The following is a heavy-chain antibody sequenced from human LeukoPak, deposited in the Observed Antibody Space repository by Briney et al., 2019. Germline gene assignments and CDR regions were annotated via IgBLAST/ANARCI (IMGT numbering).Heavy chain of an antibody. V-gene: IGHV1-18*03. CDR2: ISAYNGNT. D-gene: IGHD5-12*01. CDR1: GYTFTSYG. J-gene: IGHJ6*04. Sequence: ASVKVSCKASGYTFTSYGISWVRQAPGQGLEWMGWISAYNGNTNYAQKLQGRVTMTTDTSTSTAYMELRSLRSDDMAVYYCARGRSGYDNYYYYGMDVWGKGTTVTVSS. CDR3: ARGRSGYDNYYYYGMDV.